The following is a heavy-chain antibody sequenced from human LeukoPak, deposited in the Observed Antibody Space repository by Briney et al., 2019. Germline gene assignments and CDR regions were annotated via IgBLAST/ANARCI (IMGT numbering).Heavy chain of an antibody. J-gene: IGHJ5*02. V-gene: IGHV4-4*02. CDR2: IYHSGST. Sequence: PSETLSLTCAVSGGSISSSNWWSWVRQPPGKGLEWIGEIYHSGSTNYNPSLKSRVTISVDTSKNQFSLKLSSVTAADTAVYYCARCPRLYSSSWYRENIWFDPWGQGTLVTVSS. D-gene: IGHD6-13*01. CDR1: GGSISSSNW. CDR3: ARCPRLYSSSWYRENIWFDP.